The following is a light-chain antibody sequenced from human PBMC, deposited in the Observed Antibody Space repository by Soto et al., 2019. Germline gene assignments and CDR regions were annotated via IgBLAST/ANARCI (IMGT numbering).Light chain of an antibody. CDR2: DVT. V-gene: IGLV2-8*01. Sequence: QSALTQPPSASGSPGQSVTISCTGASSDVGGYDFVSWYQQHPGKAPKLMIYDVTKRPSGVPDRFSGSKSGNTASLTVSGLQADDEADYYCSSHAGSSLPVAFGGGTQLTVL. CDR3: SSHAGSSLPVA. CDR1: SSDVGGYDF. J-gene: IGLJ2*01.